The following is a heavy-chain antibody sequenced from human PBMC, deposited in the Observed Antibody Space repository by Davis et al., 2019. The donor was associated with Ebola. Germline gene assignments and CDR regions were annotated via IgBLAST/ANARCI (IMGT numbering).Heavy chain of an antibody. Sequence: HTGGSLRLSCAASGFTFSSYWMHWVRQAPGKGLVWVSRINSDGSSTSYADSVKGRFTISRDNAKNSLYLQMNSFHQGPIGLPPGALLQEHLWG. CDR2: INSDGSST. CDR3: ALLQEHL. CDR1: GFTFSSYW. J-gene: IGHJ6*01. V-gene: IGHV3-74*01. D-gene: IGHD1-26*01.